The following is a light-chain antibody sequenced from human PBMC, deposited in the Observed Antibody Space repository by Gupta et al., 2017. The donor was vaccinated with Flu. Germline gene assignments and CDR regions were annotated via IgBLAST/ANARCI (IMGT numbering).Light chain of an antibody. CDR3: NSHKISPNSRYV. J-gene: IGLJ1*01. V-gene: IGLV2-14*01. CDR2: EVS. CDR1: SSDIGAYNY. Sequence: QSALTQPASVSGSPGQSLTISCTGTSSDIGAYNYVSWYQQHPGKAPKLLIYEVSNRPSGVSNRFSGSKSGITASLTISGLQTEDESDYYCNSHKISPNSRYVFGTGTRVTVL.